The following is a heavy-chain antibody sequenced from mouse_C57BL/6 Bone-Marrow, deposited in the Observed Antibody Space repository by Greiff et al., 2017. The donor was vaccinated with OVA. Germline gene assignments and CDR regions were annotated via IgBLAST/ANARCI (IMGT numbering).Heavy chain of an antibody. CDR1: GFNIKDYY. CDR3: AQRAY. Sequence: EVKLMESGAELVKPGASVKLSCTASGFNIKDYYMHWVKQRTEQGLEWIGRIDPEDGETKYAPKFQCKATITADTSSNTAYLQLSSLTSEDTAVYYCAQRAYWGQGTLVTVSA. CDR2: IDPEDGET. V-gene: IGHV14-2*01. J-gene: IGHJ3*01.